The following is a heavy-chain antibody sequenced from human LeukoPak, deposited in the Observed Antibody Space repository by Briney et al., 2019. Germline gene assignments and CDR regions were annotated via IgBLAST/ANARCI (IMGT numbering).Heavy chain of an antibody. J-gene: IGHJ4*02. CDR3: AKITKATTPNY. CDR1: GFTFSSYW. Sequence: GGSLRLSCAASGFTFSSYWMSWVRQASGKGLEWVSGITDSGRKTYYADSVKGRFSIFRDNSKNTVYLQMSDLRAEDTAVYYCAKITKATTPNYWGQGTLVTVSS. V-gene: IGHV3-23*01. D-gene: IGHD3-10*01. CDR2: ITDSGRKT.